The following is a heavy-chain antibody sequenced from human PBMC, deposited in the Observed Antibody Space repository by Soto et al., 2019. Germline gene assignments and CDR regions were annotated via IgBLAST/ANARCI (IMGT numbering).Heavy chain of an antibody. V-gene: IGHV4-34*01. J-gene: IGHJ4*02. CDR1: GGSFSGYY. Sequence: QVQLQQWGAGLLKPSETLSLTCAVYGGSFSGYYWSWIRQPPGKGLGWIGEINHSGSTNYNPSLKSRVTIAVDTSKNQFSLKLSSVTAADTAVYYCARGGRQWLAWCFDYWGQGTLVTVSS. CDR2: INHSGST. CDR3: ARGGRQWLAWCFDY. D-gene: IGHD6-19*01.